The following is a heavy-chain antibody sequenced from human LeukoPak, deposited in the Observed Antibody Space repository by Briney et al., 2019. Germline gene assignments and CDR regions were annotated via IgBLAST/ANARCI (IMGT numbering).Heavy chain of an antibody. CDR1: GFTFSSYA. J-gene: IGHJ4*02. CDR2: ISDDFGT. CDR3: ARGNSGHCTGATCYALDY. Sequence: GGSLRLSCAASGFTFSSYAMSFLRRAPEKGLEWVSAISDDFGTYHADSVKGRFTISRDNSRNTLYLQMTSLRAEDTAVYYCARGNSGHCTGATCYALDYWGQGTLVTVSS. D-gene: IGHD2-2*01. V-gene: IGHV3-23*01.